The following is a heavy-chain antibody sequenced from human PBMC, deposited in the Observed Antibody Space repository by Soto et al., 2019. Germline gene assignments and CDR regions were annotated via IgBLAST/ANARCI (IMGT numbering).Heavy chain of an antibody. CDR1: GFRFSNAW. CDR2: IKSKTDGGTT. J-gene: IGHJ6*03. V-gene: IGHV3-15*01. Sequence: PGGSLRLSCAASGFRFSNAWMSWVRQAPGKGLEWVGRIKSKTDGGTTDYAAPVKGRFTISREDSKNTLYLQMNSLKTEDTAVYYCTTAELHCSAGTCYFYYYYYMDVWGKGTTVTVSS. D-gene: IGHD2-15*01. CDR3: TTAELHCSAGTCYFYYYYYMDV.